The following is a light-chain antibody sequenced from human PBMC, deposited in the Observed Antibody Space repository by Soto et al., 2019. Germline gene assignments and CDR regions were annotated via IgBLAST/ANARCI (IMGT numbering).Light chain of an antibody. CDR2: DAS. CDR1: QSVSSW. Sequence: DIQMTQSPSTLSASVGDRVTIICRASQSVSSWLAWYQQKPGKAPKLLIYDASNLESGVPSRFSGSGSGTEFTLTVSSLQPDDFATYYCQQYESYWTFGQGTMV. CDR3: QQYESYWT. V-gene: IGKV1-5*02. J-gene: IGKJ1*01.